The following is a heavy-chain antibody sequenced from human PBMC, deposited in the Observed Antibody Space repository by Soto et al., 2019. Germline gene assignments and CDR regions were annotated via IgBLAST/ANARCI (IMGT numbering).Heavy chain of an antibody. CDR2: IYPGDSDT. Sequence: GEALKISCKGSGYSFTSYWIGWVRQMPGKGLEWMGIIYPGDSDTRYSPSFQGQVTIPADKSISTAYLQWSSLKASDTAMYYCARHGPRNPTGYSYGPVYYYYYGMDVWGQGTTVTV. V-gene: IGHV5-51*01. D-gene: IGHD5-18*01. CDR1: GYSFTSYW. J-gene: IGHJ6*02. CDR3: ARHGPRNPTGYSYGPVYYYYYGMDV.